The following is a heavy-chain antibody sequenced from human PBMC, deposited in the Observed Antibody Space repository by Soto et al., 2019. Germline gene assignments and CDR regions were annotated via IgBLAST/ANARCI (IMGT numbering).Heavy chain of an antibody. CDR2: IIPILGIA. D-gene: IGHD3-16*01. Sequence: QVQLVQSGAEVKKPGSSVKVSCKASGGTFSSYTISWVRQAPGRGLEWMGRIIPILGIANYAQKFQGRVTITADKSTSTAYMELSSLRSEDTAVYYCAREGGSTVHYAFDIWGQGTMVTVSS. CDR1: GGTFSSYT. V-gene: IGHV1-69*08. CDR3: AREGGSTVHYAFDI. J-gene: IGHJ3*02.